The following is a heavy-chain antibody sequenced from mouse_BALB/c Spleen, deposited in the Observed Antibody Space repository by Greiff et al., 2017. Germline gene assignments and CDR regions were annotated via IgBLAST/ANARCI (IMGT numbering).Heavy chain of an antibody. CDR1: GFNIKDTY. Sequence: VQLQQSGAELVKPGASVKLSCTASGFNIKDTYMHWVKQRPEQGLEWIGRIDPANGNTKYDPKFQGKATITADTSSNTAYLQLSSLTSEDTAVYYCARHWDGYFDVWGAGTTVTVSA. V-gene: IGHV14-3*02. CDR3: ARHWDGYFDV. J-gene: IGHJ1*01. CDR2: IDPANGNT. D-gene: IGHD4-1*01.